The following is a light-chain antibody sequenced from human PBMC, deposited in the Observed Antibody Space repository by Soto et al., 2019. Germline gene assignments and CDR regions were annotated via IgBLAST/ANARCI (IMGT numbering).Light chain of an antibody. Sequence: QSALTQPASVSGSPGQSITIPCTGISSDVGGYNYVSWYQQHPGKAPKLMIYDVSDRPSGISNRFSGSKSGNTASLTISGLQTEDEADYYCSSYTSTNTVFGGGTKVTVL. CDR1: SSDVGGYNY. CDR3: SSYTSTNTV. V-gene: IGLV2-14*03. CDR2: DVS. J-gene: IGLJ2*01.